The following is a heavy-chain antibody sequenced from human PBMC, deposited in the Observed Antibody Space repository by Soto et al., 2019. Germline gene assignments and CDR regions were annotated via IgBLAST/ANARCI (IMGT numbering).Heavy chain of an antibody. V-gene: IGHV3-23*01. Sequence: LRLSCAASGFTFSSYAMSWVRQAPGKGLEWVSGFTTSGVTTYYADSVKGRFTISSDNSKNTLYLQMNSLRAEDTAVYYCATFRISGSSNFDLWGQGTLVTVSS. CDR2: FTTSGVTT. CDR1: GFTFSSYA. J-gene: IGHJ4*02. D-gene: IGHD2-15*01. CDR3: ATFRISGSSNFDL.